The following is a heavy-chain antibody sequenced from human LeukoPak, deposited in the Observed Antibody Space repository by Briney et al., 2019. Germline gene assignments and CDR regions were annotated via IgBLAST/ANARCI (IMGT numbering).Heavy chain of an antibody. CDR2: SSSDGRYT. CDR3: AKPVSVDTAMVPCDY. CDR1: GLTFSSYG. J-gene: IGHJ4*02. V-gene: IGHV3-30*18. Sequence: PGRSLRLSCAASGLTFSSYGMHWVRQAPGRGLECVAFSSSDGRYTYYADSVKGRFTIYRDNSKNTLYLQMNSLRDEDTAVYYCAKPVSVDTAMVPCDYWGQGTLVTVSS. D-gene: IGHD5-18*01.